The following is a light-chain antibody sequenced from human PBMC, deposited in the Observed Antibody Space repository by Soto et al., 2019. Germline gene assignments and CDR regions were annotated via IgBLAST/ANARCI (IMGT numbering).Light chain of an antibody. CDR2: EVS. CDR1: SSDIGRYNY. V-gene: IGLV2-14*01. Sequence: QSALSQPASVSGSPGQSITISCTGTSSDIGRYNYVSWYQQHPGMAPQLLIYEVSDRPSGGSNRFSGSKSGNTASLTISGLQAEDEADYFCTSYTTTSAVIFGGGTKLTVL. J-gene: IGLJ2*01. CDR3: TSYTTTSAVI.